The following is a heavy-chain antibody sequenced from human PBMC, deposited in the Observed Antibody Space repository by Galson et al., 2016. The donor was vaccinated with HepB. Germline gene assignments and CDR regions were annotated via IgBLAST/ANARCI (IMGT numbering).Heavy chain of an antibody. D-gene: IGHD3-10*01. CDR2: IYSGGTT. V-gene: IGHV3-53*01. CDR3: ATLNYYSGRHY. CDR1: DFTVSNNY. Sequence: SLRLSCAASDFTVSNNYMMWVRQAPGKGLEWVSLIYSGGTTHYTDSVKGRFTISRASTKNTLYFLLNSLIAEDTAMYYCATLNYYSGRHYWGPGTLVTVSS. J-gene: IGHJ4*02.